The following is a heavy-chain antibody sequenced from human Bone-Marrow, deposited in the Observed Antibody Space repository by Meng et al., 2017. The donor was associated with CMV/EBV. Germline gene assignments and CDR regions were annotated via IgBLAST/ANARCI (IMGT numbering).Heavy chain of an antibody. CDR1: GFTVSSNY. V-gene: IGHV3-53*01. CDR3: ARGDCSSTSCYTPRAFDI. D-gene: IGHD2-2*02. Sequence: GESLKISCAASGFTVSSNYMSWVRQAPGKGLEWVPVIYSGGSTYYADSVKGRFTISRDNSKNTLYLQMNSLRAEDTAVYYCARGDCSSTSCYTPRAFDIWDQGTMVTVSS. J-gene: IGHJ3*02. CDR2: IYSGGST.